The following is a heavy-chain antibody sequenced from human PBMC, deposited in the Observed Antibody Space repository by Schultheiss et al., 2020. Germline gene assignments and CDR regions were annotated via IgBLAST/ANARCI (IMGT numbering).Heavy chain of an antibody. CDR1: GCTFSSYA. CDR2: IIPIFGTA. V-gene: IGHV1-69*13. CDR3: ARDGGKWQWLARGRWYYYGMDV. D-gene: IGHD6-19*01. Sequence: SVKVSCKASGCTFSSYAISWVRQAPGQGLEWMGGIIPIFGTANYAQKFQGRVTITADESTSTAYMELSSLRSEDTAVYYCARDGGKWQWLARGRWYYYGMDVWGQGTTVTVSS. J-gene: IGHJ6*02.